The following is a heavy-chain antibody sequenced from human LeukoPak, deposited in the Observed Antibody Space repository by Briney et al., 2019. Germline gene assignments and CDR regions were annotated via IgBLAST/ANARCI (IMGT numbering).Heavy chain of an antibody. Sequence: ASVKVSCKASGYTFTGYYMHWVRQAPGQGLEWMGWINPNSGGTNYAQKFQGRVTMTRDTSINTAYMELSRLRSDDTAVYYCARGFDYYDSSGYSLDIWGQGTMVTVSS. CDR3: ARGFDYYDSSGYSLDI. D-gene: IGHD3-22*01. CDR2: INPNSGGT. CDR1: GYTFTGYY. V-gene: IGHV1-2*02. J-gene: IGHJ3*02.